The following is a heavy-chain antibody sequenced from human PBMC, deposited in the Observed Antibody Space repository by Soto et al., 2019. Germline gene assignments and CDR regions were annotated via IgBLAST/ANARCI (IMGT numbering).Heavy chain of an antibody. CDR2: IVVGSGNT. CDR3: AAVSGSPERDFDY. Sequence: GASVKVSCKASGFTFTSSAVQWVRQARGQRLEWIGWIVVGSGNTNYAQKFQERVTTTRDMSTSTAYMELSSLRSEDTAVYYCAAVSGSPERDFDYWGQGTLVTVSS. CDR1: GFTFTSSA. J-gene: IGHJ4*02. D-gene: IGHD1-26*01. V-gene: IGHV1-58*01.